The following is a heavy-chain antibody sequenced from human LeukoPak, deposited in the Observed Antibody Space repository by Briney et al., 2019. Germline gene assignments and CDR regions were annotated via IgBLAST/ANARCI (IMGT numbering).Heavy chain of an antibody. D-gene: IGHD6-13*01. Sequence: ASVKVSCKASGGTFNNYAISWVRQAPGQGLEWMGWISAYNGNTNYAQKLQGRVTMTTDTSTSTAYMELRSLRSDDTAVYYCARDSDTADGEKIDYWGQGTLVTVSS. V-gene: IGHV1-18*01. CDR3: ARDSDTADGEKIDY. CDR2: ISAYNGNT. J-gene: IGHJ4*02. CDR1: GGTFNNYA.